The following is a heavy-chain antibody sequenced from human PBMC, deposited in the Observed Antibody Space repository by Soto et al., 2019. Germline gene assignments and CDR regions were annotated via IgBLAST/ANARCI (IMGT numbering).Heavy chain of an antibody. CDR2: INPSGGST. Sequence: ASVKVSCKASGYTFTSYYMHWVRQAPGQGLEWMGIINPSGGSTSYAQKFQGRVTMTRDTSTSTVYMELSSLRSEDTAVYYCARVAPWGSYRLTFDPWGQGTLVTVSS. CDR3: ARVAPWGSYRLTFDP. V-gene: IGHV1-46*01. CDR1: GYTFTSYY. D-gene: IGHD3-16*02. J-gene: IGHJ5*02.